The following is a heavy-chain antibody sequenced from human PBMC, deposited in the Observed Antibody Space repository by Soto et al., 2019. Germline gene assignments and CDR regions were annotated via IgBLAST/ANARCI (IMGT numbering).Heavy chain of an antibody. Sequence: LRLSCAASGFTFNSYAMSWVRQAPGKGLEWVSLISGNGGTTNYADSVKGRFTISRDNSKKKLYLQMDSLRAEDTAVYYCAKGKSHTLFGVDTLFDYWGQGTLVTVSS. CDR1: GFTFNSYA. CDR3: AKGKSHTLFGVDTLFDY. D-gene: IGHD3-3*01. J-gene: IGHJ4*02. V-gene: IGHV3-23*01. CDR2: ISGNGGTT.